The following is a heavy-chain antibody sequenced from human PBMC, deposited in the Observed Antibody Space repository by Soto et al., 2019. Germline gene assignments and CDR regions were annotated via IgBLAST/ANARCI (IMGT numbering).Heavy chain of an antibody. Sequence: EVQLVESGGGLVQPGGSLRLSCAASGFTFSSYWMHWVRQAPGKGLVWVSRINSDGSSTSYADSVKGRFTTSRDNAKNTLYLQMNSLGAEDTAVYYCVRKSLVVAAATPEDYWGQGTLVTVSS. CDR2: INSDGSST. CDR1: GFTFSSYW. D-gene: IGHD2-15*01. J-gene: IGHJ4*02. V-gene: IGHV3-74*01. CDR3: VRKSLVVAAATPEDY.